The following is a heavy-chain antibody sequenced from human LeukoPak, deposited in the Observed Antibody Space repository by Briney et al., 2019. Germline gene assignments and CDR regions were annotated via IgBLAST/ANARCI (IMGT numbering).Heavy chain of an antibody. CDR3: AREVQDYDILTGYHNWFDP. J-gene: IGHJ5*02. CDR2: IYYSGST. Sequence: SETLSFTCTVSGFTISSYYWSWIRQPPGKGLKWIGYIYYSGSTNYNPSLKSRVTISVDTSKNQFSLKLSSVTAADTAVYYCAREVQDYDILTGYHNWFDPWGQGTLVTVSS. D-gene: IGHD3-9*01. V-gene: IGHV4-59*01. CDR1: GFTISSYY.